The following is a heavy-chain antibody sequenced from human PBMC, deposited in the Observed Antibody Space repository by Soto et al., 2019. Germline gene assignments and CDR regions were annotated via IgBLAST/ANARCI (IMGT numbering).Heavy chain of an antibody. V-gene: IGHV3-74*01. CDR3: ARARIAVAGFDY. CDR1: GFTFSSYW. CDR2: INSDGSST. D-gene: IGHD6-19*01. J-gene: IGHJ4*02. Sequence: GGSLRLSCAASGFTFSSYWMHWVRQAPGKGLVWVSRINSDGSSTTYADSVKGRFTISRDNAKNTLYLQMNSLRAEDTAVFYCARARIAVAGFDYWGQGTLVTVSS.